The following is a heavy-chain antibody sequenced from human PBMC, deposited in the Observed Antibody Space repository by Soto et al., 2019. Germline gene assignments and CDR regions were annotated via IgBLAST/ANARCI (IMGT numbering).Heavy chain of an antibody. CDR1: GDSISSYY. Sequence: QVQLQESGPGLVKPSETLSLTCAVSGDSISSYYCMWIRQPPGKGLESIGYLYYGRSANYNPSRKSRVTWSVNTSTNQCSLTLSSMTAADTAVYYCALRSMAVVPEYWGQGTLVTVSS. CDR2: LYYGRSA. D-gene: IGHD3-22*01. V-gene: IGHV4-59*01. J-gene: IGHJ4*02. CDR3: ALRSMAVVPEY.